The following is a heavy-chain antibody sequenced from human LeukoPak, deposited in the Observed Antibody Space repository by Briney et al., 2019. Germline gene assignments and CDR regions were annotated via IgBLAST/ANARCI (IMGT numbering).Heavy chain of an antibody. CDR1: GFTFSNYA. Sequence: GGSLRLSCAASGFTFSNYAMHWVRQTPGKGLEWVAVIWSDGSKTYYVDSVKGRFTISRDNSKNTLYLQMNSLRADDTAVYYCARGVAAVANPNWFDPWGQGTLVTVSS. J-gene: IGHJ5*02. CDR3: ARGVAAVANPNWFDP. CDR2: IWSDGSKT. V-gene: IGHV3-33*08. D-gene: IGHD6-13*01.